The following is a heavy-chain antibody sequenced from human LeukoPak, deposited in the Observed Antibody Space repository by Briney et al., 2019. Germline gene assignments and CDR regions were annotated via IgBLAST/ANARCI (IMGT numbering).Heavy chain of an antibody. CDR2: ISGSGVST. J-gene: IGHJ4*02. V-gene: IGHV3-23*01. CDR1: GFIFNNYW. Sequence: GGSLRLSCAASGFIFNNYWISWVRQAPGEGLEWVSAISGSGVSTYYADSVKGRFTVSRDNSKNTLYLQMSSLRAEDTAVYYCAKDERNWNYNLASQTYDWGQGTLVTVSS. CDR3: AKDERNWNYNLASQTYD. D-gene: IGHD1-7*01.